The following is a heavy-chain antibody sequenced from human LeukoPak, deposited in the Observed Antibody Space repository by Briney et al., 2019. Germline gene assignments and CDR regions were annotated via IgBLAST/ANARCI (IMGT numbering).Heavy chain of an antibody. D-gene: IGHD2-15*01. V-gene: IGHV4-59*01. J-gene: IGHJ3*01. CDR1: GASISTYY. CDR2: IYYTGST. CDR3: AGRTVVVATNHDAFDV. Sequence: SETLSLTCTVSGASISTYYWPWFRQPPGKGLEWFGYIYYTGSTKYNPSLQSRVTISVDTSKNQFSLKLTSVTAADTAVYYCAGRTVVVATNHDAFDVWGQGTMVTVSS.